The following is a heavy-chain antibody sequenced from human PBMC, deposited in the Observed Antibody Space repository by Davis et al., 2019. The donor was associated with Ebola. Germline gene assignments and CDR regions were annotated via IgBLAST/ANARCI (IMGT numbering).Heavy chain of an antibody. J-gene: IGHJ4*02. CDR1: GGSISSSSYY. D-gene: IGHD3-9*01. CDR3: ARHGSRVLTGYYSPRFDY. Sequence: SETLSLTCTVSGGSISSSSYYWGWIRQPPGKGLEWIGSIYYSGSTYYNPSLKSRVTISVDTSKNQFSLKLSSVTAADTAVYYCARHGSRVLTGYYSPRFDYWDQGTLVTVSS. CDR2: IYYSGST. V-gene: IGHV4-39*01.